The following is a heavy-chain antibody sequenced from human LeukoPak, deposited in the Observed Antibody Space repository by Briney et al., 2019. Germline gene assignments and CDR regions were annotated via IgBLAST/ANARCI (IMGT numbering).Heavy chain of an antibody. V-gene: IGHV1-46*03. Sequence: ASVKVSCKASGYTFTSYYMHWVRQAPGQGLEWMGIINPSGGSTSCAQKFQGRVTMTRDTSTSTVYMELSSLRSEDTAVYYCARVYNWNEVFDYWGQGTLVTVSS. CDR1: GYTFTSYY. CDR2: INPSGGST. D-gene: IGHD1-1*01. CDR3: ARVYNWNEVFDY. J-gene: IGHJ4*02.